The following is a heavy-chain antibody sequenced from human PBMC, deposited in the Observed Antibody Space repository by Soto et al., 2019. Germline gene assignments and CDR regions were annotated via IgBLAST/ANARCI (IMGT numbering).Heavy chain of an antibody. CDR3: ASAGDGPYDSSGIDV. CDR2: ISGYDGRT. V-gene: IGHV1-18*01. J-gene: IGHJ6*02. Sequence: QVHLVQSGAEVKKPGASVKVSCKTSGYTFTRYGISWVRQAPGQGLEWMGWISGYDGRTNFAQKVQDRVTMTTDTSTSTVYMELRSLSYDDTAVYYCASAGDGPYDSSGIDVWGQGTMVTVSS. CDR1: GYTFTRYG. D-gene: IGHD2-21*02.